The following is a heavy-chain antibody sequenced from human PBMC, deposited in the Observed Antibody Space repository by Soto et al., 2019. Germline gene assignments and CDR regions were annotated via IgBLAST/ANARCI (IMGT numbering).Heavy chain of an antibody. V-gene: IGHV4-34*01. CDR1: GGSFSGYY. D-gene: IGHD1-7*01. CDR3: ASVLELRGYYYMDG. J-gene: IGHJ6*03. Sequence: SETLSLTCAVYGGSFSGYYWSWIRQPPGKGLEWIGEINHSGSTNYNPSLRSRVTISVDTSKNQFSLKLSSVTAADTAVYYCASVLELRGYYYMDGWGKGTTDTVSS. CDR2: INHSGST.